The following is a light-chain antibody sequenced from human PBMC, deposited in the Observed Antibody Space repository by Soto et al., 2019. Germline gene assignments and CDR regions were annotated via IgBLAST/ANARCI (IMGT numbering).Light chain of an antibody. CDR3: QQTYSTFVS. Sequence: DIQMTQSPSSLSASVGDRVTITCRSSQTISTFLHWFQQKPGKAPNLLIYDASSLQSGVPSRFSGSGSGTDFTLTISSLQPKDFGTYYCQQTYSTFVSFGGGTKVDIK. V-gene: IGKV1-39*01. CDR1: QTISTF. CDR2: DAS. J-gene: IGKJ4*01.